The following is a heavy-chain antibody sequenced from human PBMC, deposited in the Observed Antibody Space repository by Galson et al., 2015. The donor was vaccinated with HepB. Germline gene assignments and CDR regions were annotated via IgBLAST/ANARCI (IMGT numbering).Heavy chain of an antibody. V-gene: IGHV2-5*02. CDR1: GFSLSTSGVG. CDR3: AHRIPGYNSGWNEGWFDP. Sequence: PALVKPTQTLTLTCTFSGFSLSTSGVGVGWIRQPPGKALEWLAFIYWDDDKRYSPSLKSRLSITKDTSKDQVVLTMTNMDPVGTATYFCAHRIPGYNSGWNEGWFDPWGQGILVTVSS. D-gene: IGHD6-19*01. CDR2: IYWDDDK. J-gene: IGHJ5*01.